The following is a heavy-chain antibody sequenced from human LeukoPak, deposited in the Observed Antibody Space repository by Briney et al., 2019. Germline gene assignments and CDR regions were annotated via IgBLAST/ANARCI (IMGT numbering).Heavy chain of an antibody. CDR2: INPNSGGT. V-gene: IGHV1-2*02. CDR1: GYTFTSYD. D-gene: IGHD5-18*01. Sequence: ASVKVSCKASGYTFTSYDINWVRQATGQGLEWMGWINPNSGGTNYAQKFQGRVTMTRDTSISTAYMELSRLRSDDTAVYYCAREADTAMVYYYGMDVWGQGTTVTVSS. J-gene: IGHJ6*02. CDR3: AREADTAMVYYYGMDV.